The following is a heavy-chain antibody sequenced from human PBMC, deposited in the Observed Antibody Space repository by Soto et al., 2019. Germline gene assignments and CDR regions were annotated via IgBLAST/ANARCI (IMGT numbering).Heavy chain of an antibody. CDR3: ARDGTEGGPGYCSGGSCYSSNSNAFDI. CDR2: IYYSGST. CDR1: GGSISSYY. V-gene: IGHV4-59*01. J-gene: IGHJ3*02. D-gene: IGHD2-15*01. Sequence: PSETLSLTCTVPGGSISSYYWSWIRQPPGKGLEWIGYIYYSGSTNYNPSLKSRVTISVDTSKNQFSLKLSSVTAADTAVYYCARDGTEGGPGYCSGGSCYSSNSNAFDIWGQGTMVTVSS.